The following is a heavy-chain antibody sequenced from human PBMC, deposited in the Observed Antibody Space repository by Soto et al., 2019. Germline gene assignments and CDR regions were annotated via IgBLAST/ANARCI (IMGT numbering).Heavy chain of an antibody. CDR3: ARQGNSRVVVPAAIVRYYYGMDV. D-gene: IGHD2-2*02. CDR2: IDPSDSYT. Sequence: PGESLKISCKGSGYSFTSYWISWVRQMPGKGLEWMGRIDPSDSYTNYSPSFQGHVTISADKSISTAYLQWSSLKASDTAMYYCARQGNSRVVVPAAIVRYYYGMDVWGQGTTVTV. J-gene: IGHJ6*02. V-gene: IGHV5-10-1*01. CDR1: GYSFTSYW.